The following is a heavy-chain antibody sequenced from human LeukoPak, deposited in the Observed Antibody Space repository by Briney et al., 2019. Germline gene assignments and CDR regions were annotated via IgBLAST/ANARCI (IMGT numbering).Heavy chain of an antibody. CDR3: ANIIRGLDY. CDR2: ISHSGST. D-gene: IGHD3-10*01. J-gene: IGHJ4*02. Sequence: SETLSLTCTVYGWSSSGYNGSWIRQPPGKGLEWIGQISHSGSTYYNPSLKSRVTMSVDSSKNQFSLQLTSVTAADTAIYYCANIIRGLDYWGQGALVTVSS. CDR1: GWSSSGYN. V-gene: IGHV4-34*01.